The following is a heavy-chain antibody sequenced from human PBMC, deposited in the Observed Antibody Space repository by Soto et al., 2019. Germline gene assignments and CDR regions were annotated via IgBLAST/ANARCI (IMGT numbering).Heavy chain of an antibody. CDR1: GFTFSNYG. CDR2: ISYAGSNK. J-gene: IGHJ3*02. Sequence: QVQLVESGGGVVQPGRSLRLSCAASGFTFSNYGMHWVRQAPGKGLEWVALISYAGSNKYYADSVKGRFTISRDNSKNTLYLQMNSLRAEATAVYYCAKDLGNGGRGAFDIWGQGTMVTVSS. CDR3: AKDLGNGGRGAFDI. D-gene: IGHD7-27*01. V-gene: IGHV3-30*18.